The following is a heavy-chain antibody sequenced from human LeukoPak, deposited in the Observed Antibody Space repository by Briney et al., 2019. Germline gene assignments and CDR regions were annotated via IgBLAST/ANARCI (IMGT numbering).Heavy chain of an antibody. Sequence: GGSLRLSCAASGFTFSSYGMHWVRQAPGKGLEWVAFIRYHGSNKYYADSVKGRFTISRDNSKNTLYLQMNSLRAEDTAVYYCAKNYGSPYYFDYWGQGTLVTVSS. J-gene: IGHJ4*02. D-gene: IGHD4-17*01. CDR2: IRYHGSNK. CDR3: AKNYGSPYYFDY. CDR1: GFTFSSYG. V-gene: IGHV3-30*02.